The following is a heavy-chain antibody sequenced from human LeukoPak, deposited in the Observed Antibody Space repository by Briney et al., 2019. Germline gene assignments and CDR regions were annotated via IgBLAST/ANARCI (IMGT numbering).Heavy chain of an antibody. CDR1: GFTFTYAW. CDR3: ARAPSTVRSWFYFDY. J-gene: IGHJ4*02. CDR2: AYSGGYT. Sequence: GGSLRLSCAASGFTFTYAWMSWVRQAPGKGLEWVSAAYSGGYTNYADSVKGRFTISGDNSKNTLYLQMSSLRAEDTAVYYCARAPSTVRSWFYFDYWGQGTLVTVSS. D-gene: IGHD6-13*01. V-gene: IGHV3-66*01.